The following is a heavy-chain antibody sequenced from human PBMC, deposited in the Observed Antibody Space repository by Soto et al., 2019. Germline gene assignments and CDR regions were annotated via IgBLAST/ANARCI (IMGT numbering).Heavy chain of an antibody. V-gene: IGHV4-39*01. CDR2: IYYSGST. CDR1: GGSITSSSYY. D-gene: IGHD3-9*01. Sequence: SETLSLTCTVSGGSITSSSYYWGWIRQPPGKGLEWIGSIYYSGSTYYNPSLKSRVTISVDTSKNQFSLKLSSVTAADTAVYYCAKRGILTGGPFYYFDYWGQGTLVTVSS. CDR3: AKRGILTGGPFYYFDY. J-gene: IGHJ4*02.